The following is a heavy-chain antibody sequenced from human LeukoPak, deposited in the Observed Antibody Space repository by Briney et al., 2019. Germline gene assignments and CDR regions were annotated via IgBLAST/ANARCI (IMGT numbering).Heavy chain of an antibody. CDR2: IYSGGST. CDR3: AKGRSGGAYDAFDI. Sequence: GGSLRLSCAASGFTVSSNYMSWVRQAPGKGLEWVSIIYSGGSTFYADSVKGRFTISRDNSKNTLYLQMNSLRAEDTAMYYCAKGRSGGAYDAFDIWGQGTMVTVSS. V-gene: IGHV3-53*05. CDR1: GFTVSSNY. D-gene: IGHD3-10*01. J-gene: IGHJ3*02.